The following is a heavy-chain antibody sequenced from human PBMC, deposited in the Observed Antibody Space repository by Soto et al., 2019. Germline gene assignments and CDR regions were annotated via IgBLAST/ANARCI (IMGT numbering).Heavy chain of an antibody. CDR2: IYYSGST. Sequence: SETLSLTCTVSGGSISSSSYYWGWIRQPPGKGLEWIGSIYYSGSTYYNPSLKSRVTISVDTSKNQFSLKLSSVTAADTAVYYCARCSGGDYECEWFDPWGQGTLVTVSS. D-gene: IGHD4-17*01. V-gene: IGHV4-39*01. CDR1: GGSISSSSYY. J-gene: IGHJ5*02. CDR3: ARCSGGDYECEWFDP.